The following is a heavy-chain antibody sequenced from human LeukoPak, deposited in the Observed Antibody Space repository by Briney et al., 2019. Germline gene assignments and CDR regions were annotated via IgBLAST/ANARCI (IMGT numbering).Heavy chain of an antibody. CDR2: ISSSGSTI. J-gene: IGHJ4*02. D-gene: IGHD3-22*01. CDR3: ARDQAAKAGDSSGYYRLDY. Sequence: SAGSLRLSRAASGFTFSSYEMNWVRQAPGKGLEWVSYISSSGSTIYYADSVKGRFTISRDNAKNLLYLQMNSLRAEDTAVYYCARDQAAKAGDSSGYYRLDYWGQGTLVTVSS. CDR1: GFTFSSYE. V-gene: IGHV3-48*03.